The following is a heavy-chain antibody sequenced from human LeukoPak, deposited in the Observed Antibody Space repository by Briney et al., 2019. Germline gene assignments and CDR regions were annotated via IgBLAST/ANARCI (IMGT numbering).Heavy chain of an antibody. CDR3: AREGRFLEWLLPYYFDY. Sequence: ASVKVSSKASGYTFTSYYMHWVRQAPGQGLEWMGIINPSGGSTSYAQKFQGRVTMTRDMSTSTVYMELSSLRSEDTAVYYCAREGRFLEWLLPYYFDYWGQGTLVTVSS. CDR2: INPSGGST. V-gene: IGHV1-46*01. CDR1: GYTFTSYY. J-gene: IGHJ4*02. D-gene: IGHD3-3*01.